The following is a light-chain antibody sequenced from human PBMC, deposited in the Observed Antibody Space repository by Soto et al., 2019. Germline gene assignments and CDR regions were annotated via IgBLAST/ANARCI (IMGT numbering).Light chain of an antibody. CDR3: QRYDRPWT. CDR2: GAS. V-gene: IGKV3-20*01. CDR1: QSVDGIF. J-gene: IGKJ1*01. Sequence: EVVLTQSPGTLSLSPGERATLSCRASQSVDGIFLAWYQQKPGRAPRLLIYGASSRATGIPDRFSGSGSGTNFPLTSSRVAEDDSVLYYWQRYDRPWTFGQGTKVDIK.